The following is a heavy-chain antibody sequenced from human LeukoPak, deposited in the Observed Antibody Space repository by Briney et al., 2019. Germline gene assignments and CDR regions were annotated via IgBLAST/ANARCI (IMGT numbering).Heavy chain of an antibody. V-gene: IGHV1-69*13. Sequence: GASVKVSCKASGSTFSSYAISWVRQAPGQGLEWMGGIIPIFGTANYAQKFQGRVTITADESTSTAYMELSSLRSEDTAVYYCAYMDNYGDFVRVSYYYGMDVWGQGTTVTVSS. J-gene: IGHJ6*02. CDR1: GSTFSSYA. CDR2: IIPIFGTA. CDR3: AYMDNYGDFVRVSYYYGMDV. D-gene: IGHD4-17*01.